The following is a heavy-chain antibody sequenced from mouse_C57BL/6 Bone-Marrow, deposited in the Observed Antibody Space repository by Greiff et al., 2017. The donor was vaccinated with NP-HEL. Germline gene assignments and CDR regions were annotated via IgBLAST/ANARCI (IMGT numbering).Heavy chain of an antibody. V-gene: IGHV1-81*01. CDR2: IYPRSGNT. D-gene: IGHD1-1*01. J-gene: IGHJ4*01. Sequence: QVQLQQSGAELARPGASVKLSCKASGYTFTSYGISWVKQRTGQGLEWIGEIYPRSGNTYYNEKFKGKATLTADKSSSTAYMELRSLTSEDSAVYFCANYYYGSSYYAMDYWGQGTSVTVSS. CDR3: ANYYYGSSYYAMDY. CDR1: GYTFTSYG.